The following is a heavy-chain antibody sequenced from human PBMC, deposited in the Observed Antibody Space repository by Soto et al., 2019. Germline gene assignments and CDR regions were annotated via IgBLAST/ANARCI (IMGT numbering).Heavy chain of an antibody. CDR1: GFTFSSYW. CDR3: ARDRGYDFWSGYYSSSYYYGMDV. J-gene: IGHJ6*02. D-gene: IGHD3-3*01. Sequence: GGSLRLSCAASGFTFSSYWMHWVRQAPGKGLVWVSRINSDGSSTSYADSVKGRFTISRDNAKNTLYLQMNSLRAEDTAVYYCARDRGYDFWSGYYSSSYYYGMDVWGQGTTVTVSS. CDR2: INSDGSST. V-gene: IGHV3-74*01.